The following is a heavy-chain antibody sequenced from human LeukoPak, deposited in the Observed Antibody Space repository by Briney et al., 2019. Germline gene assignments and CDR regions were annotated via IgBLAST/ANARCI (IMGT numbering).Heavy chain of an antibody. V-gene: IGHV3-23*01. CDR3: ARDRGGNYYGSSGYDY. CDR2: ISRSGDST. D-gene: IGHD3-22*01. J-gene: IGHJ4*02. Sequence: GGSLRLSCTDSGFTFSNYDMSWFRQPPGKGLEWVSVISRSGDSTSYADSVKGRFTISRDNSKNTLYLQMNSLRAEDTAVYYCARDRGGNYYGSSGYDYWGQGTLVTVSS. CDR1: GFTFSNYD.